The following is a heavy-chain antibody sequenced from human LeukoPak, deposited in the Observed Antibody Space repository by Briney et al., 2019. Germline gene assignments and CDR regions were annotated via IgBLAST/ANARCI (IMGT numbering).Heavy chain of an antibody. CDR1: GFTFSSYA. D-gene: IGHD4-11*01. V-gene: IGHV3-30-3*01. CDR3: ASPQKPTTITYYYYGMDV. CDR2: ISYDGSNK. Sequence: GRSLRLSCAASGFTFSSYAMHWVRQAPGKGLEWVAVISYDGSNKYYADSGKGRFTISRDNSKNTLYLQMNSLRAEDTAVYYCASPQKPTTITYYYYGMDVWGQGTTVTVSS. J-gene: IGHJ6*02.